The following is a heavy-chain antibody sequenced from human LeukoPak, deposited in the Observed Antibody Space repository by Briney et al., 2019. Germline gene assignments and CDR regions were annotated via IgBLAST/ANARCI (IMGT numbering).Heavy chain of an antibody. CDR2: ISTTVGST. V-gene: IGHV3-23*01. J-gene: IGHJ5*02. Sequence: GGSLRLSCAASGFTFSNYGMTWVRQAPGKGLEWVSTISTTVGSTFYSDSVRGRFTISRDNSKNTLYLQMNSLRADDTAVYYCAKDYSSSWYYLFDPWGQGTPVTVSS. CDR1: GFTFSNYG. D-gene: IGHD6-13*01. CDR3: AKDYSSSWYYLFDP.